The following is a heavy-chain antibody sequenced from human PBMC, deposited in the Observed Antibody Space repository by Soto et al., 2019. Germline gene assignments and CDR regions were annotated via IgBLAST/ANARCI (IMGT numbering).Heavy chain of an antibody. D-gene: IGHD4-17*01. Sequence: QLQLQESGSGLVKPSQTLSLTCAVSGGSISSGGYSWSWIRQPPGKGLEWIGYIYHSGSTYYNPSLKGRVTISVDRSKNQFSLKLSSVTAADTAVYYCARRTTVTTIDYWGQGTLVTVSS. CDR3: ARRTTVTTIDY. V-gene: IGHV4-30-2*01. CDR1: GGSISSGGYS. J-gene: IGHJ4*02. CDR2: IYHSGST.